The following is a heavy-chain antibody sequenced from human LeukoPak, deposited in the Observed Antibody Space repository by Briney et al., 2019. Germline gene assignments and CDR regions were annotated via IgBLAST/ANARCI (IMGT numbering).Heavy chain of an antibody. J-gene: IGHJ4*02. V-gene: IGHV3-21*01. D-gene: IGHD5-18*01. Sequence: GGSLRLSCTASGFTFGDYAMSWVRQAPGKGPEWVSSISSSSSYIYYADSVKGRFTISRDNAKNSLYLQMNSLRAEDTAVYYCAISFGYSYGDYWGQGTLVTVSS. CDR2: ISSSSSYI. CDR3: AISFGYSYGDY. CDR1: GFTFGDYA.